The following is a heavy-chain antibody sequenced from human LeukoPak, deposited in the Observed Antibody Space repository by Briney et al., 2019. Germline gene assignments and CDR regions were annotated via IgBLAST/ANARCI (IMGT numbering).Heavy chain of an antibody. CDR3: ARESSPGYYGMDV. CDR1: GFTFSSYG. CDR2: IWYDGSNK. V-gene: IGHV3-33*01. Sequence: GGSLRLSCAASGFTFSSYGMHWVRQAPGKGVEWVAVIWYDGSNKYYADSVKGRFTISRDNSKNTLYLQMNSLRAEDTAVYYCARESSPGYYGMDVWGQGTTVTVSS. J-gene: IGHJ6*02.